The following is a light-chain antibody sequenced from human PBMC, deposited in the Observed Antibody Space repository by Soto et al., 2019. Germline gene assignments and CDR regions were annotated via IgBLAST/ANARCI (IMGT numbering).Light chain of an antibody. V-gene: IGKV1-9*01. Sequence: DIQLTQSPSFLSASVGDRVTITCRASQGISGYLAWYQQKPGKAPELLIYTASTLQSGVPLWFSGRGSGTEFTLTISGLQPEDFANYYCQQLNSYPYTFGGGTEVEIK. J-gene: IGKJ4*01. CDR3: QQLNSYPYT. CDR1: QGISGY. CDR2: TAS.